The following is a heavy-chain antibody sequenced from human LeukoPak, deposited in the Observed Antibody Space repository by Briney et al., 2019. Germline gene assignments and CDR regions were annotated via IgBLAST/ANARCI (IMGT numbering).Heavy chain of an antibody. V-gene: IGHV4-34*01. Sequence: PSETLSLTCAVYGGSFSGYYWSWIRQPPGKGLEWIGEINHSGSTNYNPSLKSRVIISVDTSKNQFSLKLSSVTAADTAVYYCARGNLYYDILTGYQKTNWFDPWGQGTLVTVSS. J-gene: IGHJ5*02. D-gene: IGHD3-9*01. CDR1: GGSFSGYY. CDR2: INHSGST. CDR3: ARGNLYYDILTGYQKTNWFDP.